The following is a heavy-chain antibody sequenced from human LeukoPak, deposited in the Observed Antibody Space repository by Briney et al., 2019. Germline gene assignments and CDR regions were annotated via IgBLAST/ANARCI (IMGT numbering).Heavy chain of an antibody. Sequence: GESLKISCKGSGYSFTSYWIGWVRQMPGKGLEWMGIIYPGDSDTRYSPSFQGQVTISADKSISTAYLQWSSLKASDTAVYYCARQATSGFYYSYFDYWGQGTLVTVSS. D-gene: IGHD3-22*01. V-gene: IGHV5-51*01. CDR1: GYSFTSYW. CDR3: ARQATSGFYYSYFDY. J-gene: IGHJ4*02. CDR2: IYPGDSDT.